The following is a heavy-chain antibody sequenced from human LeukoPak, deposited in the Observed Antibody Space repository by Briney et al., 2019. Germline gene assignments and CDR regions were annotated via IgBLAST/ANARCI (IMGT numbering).Heavy chain of an antibody. Sequence: SETLSLTCIVSGGSISSYYWSWIRQPAGKGLEWIGRLYSSGDTYYNPSLKSRVTISVDTSKNQFSLKLSSVTAADTAVYYCARAFYPAGAFDIWGQGTMVTVSS. J-gene: IGHJ3*02. CDR1: GGSISSYY. D-gene: IGHD2/OR15-2a*01. CDR2: LYSSGDT. CDR3: ARAFYPAGAFDI. V-gene: IGHV4-4*07.